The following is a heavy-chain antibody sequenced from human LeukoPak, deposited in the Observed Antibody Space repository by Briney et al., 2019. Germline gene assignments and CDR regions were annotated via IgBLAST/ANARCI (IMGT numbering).Heavy chain of an antibody. CDR1: LGTPSIYA. CDR3: ARDRLDIVPSGYYYYYYMDV. V-gene: IGHV1-69*05. D-gene: IGHD2-2*03. CDR2: ILPIFGTA. J-gene: IGHJ6*03. Sequence: ASVKVSSKPPLGTPSIYAISSGRQAPGQGLGWMGGILPIFGTANSAQKFQGRVTITTDESTSTAYMELSSLRSEDTAVYYCARDRLDIVPSGYYYYYYMDVWGKGTTVTVSS.